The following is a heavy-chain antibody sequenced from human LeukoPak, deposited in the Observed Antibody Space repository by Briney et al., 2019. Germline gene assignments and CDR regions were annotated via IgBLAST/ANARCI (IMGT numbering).Heavy chain of an antibody. Sequence: GGSLRLSCAASGFTFSSYDMNCVRRAPGKGLEWVSSISSRSTYVYYADSVKGRFTISRDNAKNSLYLQMNSLRAEDTAVYYCARSSPYSSSWYSAFDIWGQGTMVTVSS. CDR1: GFTFSSYD. D-gene: IGHD6-13*01. CDR3: ARSSPYSSSWYSAFDI. CDR2: ISSRSTYV. J-gene: IGHJ3*02. V-gene: IGHV3-21*01.